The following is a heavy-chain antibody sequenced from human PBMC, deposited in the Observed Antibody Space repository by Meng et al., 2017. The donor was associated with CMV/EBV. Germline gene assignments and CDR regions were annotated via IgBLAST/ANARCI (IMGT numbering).Heavy chain of an antibody. CDR2: IYYSGST. CDR3: ASAPVLGGFRWYFDL. V-gene: IGHV4-59*01. Sequence: GSLRLSCTVSGGSISSYYWSWIRQPPGKGLEWIGYIYYSGSTNYNPSLKSRVTISVDTSKNQFSLKLSSVTAADTAVYYCASAPVLGGFRWYFDLWGRGTLVTVLL. D-gene: IGHD3-16*01. CDR1: GGSISSYY. J-gene: IGHJ2*01.